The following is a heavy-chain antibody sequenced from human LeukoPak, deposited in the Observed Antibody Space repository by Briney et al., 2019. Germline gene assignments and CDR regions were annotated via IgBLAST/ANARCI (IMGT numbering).Heavy chain of an antibody. D-gene: IGHD3-22*01. J-gene: IGHJ4*02. CDR2: IYTSGST. V-gene: IGHV4-4*07. CDR1: GGSISSYY. Sequence: SETLSLTCTVSGGSISSYYWSWIRQPAGKGLEWIGRIYTSGSTNYNPSLKSRATMSVDTSKNQFSLKLSSVTAADTAVYYCARSGDYYDSSGYRFDYWGQGTLVTVSS. CDR3: ARSGDYYDSSGYRFDY.